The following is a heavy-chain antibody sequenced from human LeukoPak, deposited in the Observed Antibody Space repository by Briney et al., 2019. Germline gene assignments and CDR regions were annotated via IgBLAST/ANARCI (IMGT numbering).Heavy chain of an antibody. CDR1: GFIFDDYA. J-gene: IGHJ4*02. CDR2: TNWNSGVI. Sequence: GRSLRLSCAASGFIFDDYAMHWVRQAPGKGLEWVSSTNWNSGVIDYADSVRGRFTISRDNAKNSLYLQTNSLRAEGTAVYYCARDSLDKGSRQKSGYSGYYFDYWGQGTLVTVSS. D-gene: IGHD5-12*01. CDR3: ARDSLDKGSRQKSGYSGYYFDY. V-gene: IGHV3-9*01.